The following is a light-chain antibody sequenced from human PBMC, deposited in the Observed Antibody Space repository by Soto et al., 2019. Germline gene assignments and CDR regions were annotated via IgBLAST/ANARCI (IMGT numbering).Light chain of an antibody. CDR2: RNN. J-gene: IGLJ7*01. Sequence: QSVLTQPPSASGTPGQRVTISCSGSSSNIGSNYVYWYQQLPGMAPKLLIYRNNQRPSGVPDRFSGSKSGTSASLAISGLRSEDEAEYYCAAWDDSLSGPVFGGGTQLTVL. CDR1: SSNIGSNY. CDR3: AAWDDSLSGPV. V-gene: IGLV1-47*01.